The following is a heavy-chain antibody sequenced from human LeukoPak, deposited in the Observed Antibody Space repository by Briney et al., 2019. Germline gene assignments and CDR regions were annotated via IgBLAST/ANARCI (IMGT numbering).Heavy chain of an antibody. V-gene: IGHV3-48*03. J-gene: IGHJ4*02. CDR3: ARDYYFDY. CDR2: ISSSGSTI. Sequence: QAGGSLRLSCAASGFTFSSYEMNWVRQAPGKGLEWVSYISSSGSTIYYADSVKGRITISRDNAKNSLYLQMNSLRAEDTAVYYCARDYYFDYWGQGTLVTVSS. CDR1: GFTFSSYE.